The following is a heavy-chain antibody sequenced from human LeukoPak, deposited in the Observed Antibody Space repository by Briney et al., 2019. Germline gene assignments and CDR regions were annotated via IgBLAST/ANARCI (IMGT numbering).Heavy chain of an antibody. J-gene: IGHJ3*02. CDR3: AKDGDSSGGDGFDI. D-gene: IGHD6-19*01. Sequence: PVGSLRLSCAVSGFTFSSYAMSWVREAPGKGLEWVSGISGSGGSTYYADSLKGRFTISRDNSKNTLYLQMNSLRAEDTAVYNCAKDGDSSGGDGFDIWGQGTMVTVSS. CDR1: GFTFSSYA. CDR2: ISGSGGST. V-gene: IGHV3-23*01.